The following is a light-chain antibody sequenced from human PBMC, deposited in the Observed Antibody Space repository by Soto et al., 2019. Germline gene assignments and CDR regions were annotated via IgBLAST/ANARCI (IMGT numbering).Light chain of an antibody. Sequence: QSVLTQPASVSGSLGQSITISCTGTGSDIAGYNYISWYQQLPGKAPKLMIYEVTIRPSGISNRFSGSKSGNTASLTISGLQAEDEADYYCTSFTSTSSLYVFGTGTQLTVL. CDR3: TSFTSTSSLYV. CDR1: GSDIAGYNY. J-gene: IGLJ1*01. V-gene: IGLV2-14*01. CDR2: EVT.